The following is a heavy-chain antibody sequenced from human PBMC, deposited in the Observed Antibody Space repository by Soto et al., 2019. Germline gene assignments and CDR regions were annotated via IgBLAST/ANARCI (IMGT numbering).Heavy chain of an antibody. CDR2: IYYSGST. Sequence: SETLSLTCTVSGGSISSYYWSWIRQPPGKGLEWIGYIYYSGSTNYNPSLKSRVTISVDTSKNQFSLKLSSVTAADTAVYYCARGWYCSSTSCYDYWGQGTLVTVSS. CDR1: GGSISSYY. D-gene: IGHD2-2*01. J-gene: IGHJ4*02. V-gene: IGHV4-59*08. CDR3: ARGWYCSSTSCYDY.